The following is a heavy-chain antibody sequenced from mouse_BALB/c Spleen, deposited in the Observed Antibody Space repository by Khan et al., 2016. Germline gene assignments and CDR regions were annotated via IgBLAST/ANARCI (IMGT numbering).Heavy chain of an antibody. D-gene: IGHD2-14*01. CDR1: GFTFSSYG. J-gene: IGHJ2*01. Sequence: EVELVESGGGLVKPGGSLKLSCAASGFTFSSYGMSWVRQTPEKRLEWVATISGGGSYTYYPASVKGRFTISRDNAKNHLYLQMSSLRSEDTALYYCARQGYDGDFDYWGQGTTLTVSS. CDR2: ISGGGSYT. V-gene: IGHV5-9-2*01. CDR3: ARQGYDGDFDY.